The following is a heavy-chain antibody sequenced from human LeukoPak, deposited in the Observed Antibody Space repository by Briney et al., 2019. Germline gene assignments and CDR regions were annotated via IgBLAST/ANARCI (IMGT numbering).Heavy chain of an antibody. CDR2: IYYSGST. D-gene: IGHD3-10*01. J-gene: IGHJ5*02. CDR1: GDSISSYY. Sequence: SETLSLTCTVSGDSISSYYWSWIRQPPGKRLEWIGYIYYSGSTNYNPSLKGRVTISVDTSKNQFSLKLNSVTAADTAVYYCARHGFGELLGYIWFDPWGQGILVTVSS. CDR3: ARHGFGELLGYIWFDP. V-gene: IGHV4-59*08.